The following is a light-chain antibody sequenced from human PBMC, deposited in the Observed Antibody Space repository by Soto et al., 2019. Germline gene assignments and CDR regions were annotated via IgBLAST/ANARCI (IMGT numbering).Light chain of an antibody. Sequence: IQMTQSPSSLSASVGDRFTITCRASQTISSWLAWYQQKQGKXPKXXIYKASTLKSGVPSRFSGSGSGTELTITISSLRPDDFETYYCQHYNSYSEAFGQGTKVDIK. J-gene: IGKJ1*01. V-gene: IGKV1-5*03. CDR3: QHYNSYSEA. CDR2: KAS. CDR1: QTISSW.